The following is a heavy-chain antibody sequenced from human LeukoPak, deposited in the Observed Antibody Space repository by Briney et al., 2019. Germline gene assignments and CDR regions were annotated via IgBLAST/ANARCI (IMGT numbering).Heavy chain of an antibody. CDR2: IKQDGSEK. J-gene: IGHJ3*02. Sequence: GGSLRLSCAASGFTFSSYWMSWVRQAPGKGLEWVANIKQDGSEKYYVDSVKGRFTISRDNAKNSLYLQMNSLRAEDTAVYYCARGHPNSRAIFDIWGQGTMVTVSS. CDR3: ARGHPNSRAIFDI. V-gene: IGHV3-7*01. D-gene: IGHD2-8*01. CDR1: GFTFSSYW.